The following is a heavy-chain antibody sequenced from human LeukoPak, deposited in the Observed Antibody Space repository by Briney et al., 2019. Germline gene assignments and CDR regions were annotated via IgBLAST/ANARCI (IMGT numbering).Heavy chain of an antibody. CDR2: IDPSSGET. V-gene: IGHV1-46*01. CDR1: GYAFTNYY. CDR3: ATYPGPAIQGSFDY. J-gene: IGHJ4*02. Sequence: GASVNVSCKASGYAFTNYYMSWVRQAPGQGPEWMGAIDPSSGETQFAPKFEGRVTVTADTSTRTVYMEMSSLRSDDTAMYYCATYPGPAIQGSFDYWGQGTLVTVSS. D-gene: IGHD5-18*01.